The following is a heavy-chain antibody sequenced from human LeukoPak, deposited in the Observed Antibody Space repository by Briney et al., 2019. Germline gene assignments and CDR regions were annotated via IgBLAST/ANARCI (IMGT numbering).Heavy chain of an antibody. CDR1: GGSISSYY. CDR3: ARGGYYGSGNDFRFDP. V-gene: IGHV4-59*01. J-gene: IGHJ5*02. Sequence: SETLSLTCTVSGGSISSYYWSRIRQPPGKGLEWIGYIYYSGSTNYKPSLKSRVTISVDTSKNQFSLKLSSVTAADTAVYYCARGGYYGSGNDFRFDPWGQGTLVTVSS. CDR2: IYYSGST. D-gene: IGHD3-10*01.